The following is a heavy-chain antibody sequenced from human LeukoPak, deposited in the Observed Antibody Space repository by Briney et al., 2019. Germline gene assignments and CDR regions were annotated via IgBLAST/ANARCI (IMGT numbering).Heavy chain of an antibody. V-gene: IGHV3-64D*09. J-gene: IGHJ4*02. CDR1: GFTFSSYA. Sequence: PGGSLRLSCSASGFTFSSYAMYWVRQAPGQGLEYVSGISSNGGSTYYADSVKGRFTISRDNSKNTLYLQMSSLRAEDTAVYYCVKITSSSGGAYCGQGTLVTVSS. CDR3: VKITSSSGGAY. CDR2: ISSNGGST. D-gene: IGHD6-19*01.